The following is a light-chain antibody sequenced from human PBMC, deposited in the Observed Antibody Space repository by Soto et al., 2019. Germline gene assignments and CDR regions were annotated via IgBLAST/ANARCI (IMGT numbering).Light chain of an antibody. CDR1: QSVSVY. CDR3: HQYNNWPRT. Sequence: EIVLTQSPATLSVSPGDRATLSCRASQSVSVYLAWYQQKPGQAPRLLIYGASTRATGIPARFSGSGSGTEFTLTINSLQSEDFALYYCHQYNNWPRTFGQGTKVDIK. CDR2: GAS. J-gene: IGKJ1*01. V-gene: IGKV3-15*01.